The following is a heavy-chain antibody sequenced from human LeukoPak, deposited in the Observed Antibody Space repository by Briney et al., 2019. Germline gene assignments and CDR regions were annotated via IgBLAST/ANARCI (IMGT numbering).Heavy chain of an antibody. J-gene: IGHJ4*02. Sequence: PGGSLRLSCAASGFTLSGDYMSWVRQAPGKGLGWVSVIYSGGSTYYADSVKGRFTISRDNSKNTLYLQMNSLRAEDTAVYYCARDSVNGAHFDYWGQGTLGTVSS. V-gene: IGHV3-53*05. D-gene: IGHD4/OR15-4a*01. CDR1: GFTLSGDY. CDR2: IYSGGST. CDR3: ARDSVNGAHFDY.